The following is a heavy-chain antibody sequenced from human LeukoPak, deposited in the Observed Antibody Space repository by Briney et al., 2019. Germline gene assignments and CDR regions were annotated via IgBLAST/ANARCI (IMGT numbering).Heavy chain of an antibody. J-gene: IGHJ5*02. Sequence: PSETLSLTCSVSGGSISSGSYYWSWIRQPAGKGLEWIGRIYTSGSTNYNPSLKSRVTISVGTSKNQFSLKLSSVTAADTAVYYCARGGGWYDNWFDPWGQGTLVTVSS. D-gene: IGHD6-19*01. CDR1: GGSISSGSYY. V-gene: IGHV4-61*02. CDR3: ARGGGWYDNWFDP. CDR2: IYTSGST.